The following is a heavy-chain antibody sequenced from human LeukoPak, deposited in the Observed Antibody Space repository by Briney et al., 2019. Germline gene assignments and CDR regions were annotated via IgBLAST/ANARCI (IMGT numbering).Heavy chain of an antibody. J-gene: IGHJ4*02. Sequence: GGSLRLSCAASGFTVSSNYMNWVRQAPGKGLEWVSLIYSGGNTYYADSVKGRFTTSRDNSKNTLYLQMNSLRAEDTAMYYCARQWVGLYYFDSWGQGTLVTVSS. CDR2: IYSGGNT. V-gene: IGHV3-53*01. D-gene: IGHD1-26*01. CDR3: ARQWVGLYYFDS. CDR1: GFTVSSNY.